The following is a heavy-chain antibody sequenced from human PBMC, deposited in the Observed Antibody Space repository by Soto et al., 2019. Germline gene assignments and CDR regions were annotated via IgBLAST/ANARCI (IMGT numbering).Heavy chain of an antibody. Sequence: QVQLVESGGGVVQPGRSLRLSCAASGFTFSSYGMHWVRQAPGKGLEWVAVIWYDGSNKYYADSVKGRFTISRDNSKNTLYLQMNSLRAEDTAVYYCARSRGGYSYGYGMPYSGQGTLVTVSS. J-gene: IGHJ4*02. CDR3: ARSRGGYSYGYGMPY. CDR2: IWYDGSNK. CDR1: GFTFSSYG. D-gene: IGHD5-18*01. V-gene: IGHV3-33*01.